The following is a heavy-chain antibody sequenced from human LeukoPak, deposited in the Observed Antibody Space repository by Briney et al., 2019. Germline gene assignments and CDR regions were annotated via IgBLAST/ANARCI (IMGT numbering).Heavy chain of an antibody. CDR2: INPSAGST. V-gene: IGHV1-46*01. CDR3: AREVLGKCSFDY. CDR1: GYTFTSYY. Sequence: ASVKVSCKASGYTFTSYYMHWVRQAPGQGLGWMGIINPSAGSTSYAQKFQGRVTMTRDTSTNTVYMELSSLRFEDTAVYYCAREVLGKCSFDYWGQGTLVTVSS. D-gene: IGHD4-23*01. J-gene: IGHJ4*02.